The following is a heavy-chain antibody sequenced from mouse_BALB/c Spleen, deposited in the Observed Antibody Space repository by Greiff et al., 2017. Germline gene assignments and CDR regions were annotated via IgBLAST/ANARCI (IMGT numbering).Heavy chain of an antibody. CDR3: ARGRYDGSMDS. V-gene: IGHV14-3*02. D-gene: IGHD2-3*01. J-gene: IGHJ4*01. CDR1: GFNIKDTY. CDR2: IDPANGNT. Sequence: VQLQQSGAELVKPGASVKLSCTASGFNIKDTYMHWVKQRPEQGLEWIGRIDPANGNTKYDPKFQGKATITADTSSNTAYLQLSSLTSEDTAVYYCARGRYDGSMDSWGQGTSVTVSS.